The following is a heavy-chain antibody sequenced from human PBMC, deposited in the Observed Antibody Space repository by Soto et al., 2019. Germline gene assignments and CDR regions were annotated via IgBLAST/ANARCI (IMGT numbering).Heavy chain of an antibody. Sequence: ASVKVSCKTSGGTFNNFAIYWVRQAPGQGLDWMGGLIPLFNTPEYAQKFQGRVTITADESTSTAYMELRSLRSDDTAVYYCARDVAVARTYYYYGMDVWGQGTTVTVSS. CDR1: GGTFNNFA. D-gene: IGHD6-19*01. CDR2: LIPLFNTP. V-gene: IGHV1-69*13. CDR3: ARDVAVARTYYYYGMDV. J-gene: IGHJ6*02.